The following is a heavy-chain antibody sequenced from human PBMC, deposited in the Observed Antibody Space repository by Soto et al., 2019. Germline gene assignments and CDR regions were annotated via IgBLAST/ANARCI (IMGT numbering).Heavy chain of an antibody. V-gene: IGHV5-10-1*01. Sequence: GESLKISCKGSGYSFAGYWITWVRQKPGKGLEWMGRIDPSDSQTYYSPSFRGHVTISVTKSITTVFLQWSSLRASDTATYYCARQIYDSDTGPNFQYYFDSWGQGTPVTVSS. CDR3: ARQIYDSDTGPNFQYYFDS. D-gene: IGHD3-22*01. J-gene: IGHJ4*02. CDR2: IDPSDSQT. CDR1: GYSFAGYW.